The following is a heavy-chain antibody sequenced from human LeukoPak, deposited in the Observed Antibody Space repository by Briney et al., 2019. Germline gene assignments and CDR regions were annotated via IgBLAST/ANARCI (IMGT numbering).Heavy chain of an antibody. CDR2: TYYRSKWYN. CDR1: GDSVSSDSAA. D-gene: IGHD2-21*01. Sequence: QTLSLTCAISGDSVSSDSAAWNWIRQSPSRGLEWLGRTYYRSKWYNDYAVSVKSRIIINPDTSKNQFSLQLNSVTPGDTAVYYCIRDYSWAFDIWGQGTLVTVSS. CDR3: IRDYSWAFDI. J-gene: IGHJ3*02. V-gene: IGHV6-1*01.